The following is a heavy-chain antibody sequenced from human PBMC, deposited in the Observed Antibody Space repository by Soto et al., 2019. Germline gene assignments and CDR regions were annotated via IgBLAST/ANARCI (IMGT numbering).Heavy chain of an antibody. D-gene: IGHD3-3*01. CDR1: GFTFSSHG. V-gene: IGHV3-30*18. CDR2: IPYDGSHQ. J-gene: IGHJ4*02. CDR3: AKLRVLEWEVQESDY. Sequence: VQLLESGGGVVQPGRSLRLSCAASGFTFSSHGMHWIRQAPGKGLEWVAVIPYDGSHQYYADSVKGRFSISRDNSKNPLYLQMNSLGAEDTAVYYCAKLRVLEWEVQESDYWGQGTLVSVSS.